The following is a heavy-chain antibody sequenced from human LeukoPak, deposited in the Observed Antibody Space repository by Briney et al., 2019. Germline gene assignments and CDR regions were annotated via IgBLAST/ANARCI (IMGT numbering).Heavy chain of an antibody. CDR1: GGSISSSSYY. D-gene: IGHD2-15*01. Sequence: SETLSLTCTVSGGSISSSSYYWGWIRQPPGKGLEWIGSIYYSGSTYYNPSLKSRVTISVDTYKNQFSLKLSSVTAADTAVYYCARVREVVAALNWFDPWGQGTLVTVSS. V-gene: IGHV4-39*07. CDR3: ARVREVVAALNWFDP. J-gene: IGHJ5*02. CDR2: IYYSGST.